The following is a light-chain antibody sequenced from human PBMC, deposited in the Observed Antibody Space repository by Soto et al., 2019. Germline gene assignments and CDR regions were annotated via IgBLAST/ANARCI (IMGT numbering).Light chain of an antibody. CDR3: QQYEGYSWP. J-gene: IGKJ1*01. CDR2: QAS. CDR1: QSIGTS. Sequence: DIQMTKSPSTLSASVGDRVTITCRASQSIGTSLAWYQQRAGRAPKLLIYQASIVEGGVPSRFSGSGSGTEFTLTITSLQAEDFATYYCQQYEGYSWPFGPGTKVDIK. V-gene: IGKV1-5*03.